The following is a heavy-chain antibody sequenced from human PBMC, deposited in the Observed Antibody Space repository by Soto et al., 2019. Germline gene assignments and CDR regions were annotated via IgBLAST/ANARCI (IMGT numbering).Heavy chain of an antibody. D-gene: IGHD3-22*01. CDR1: GYTFTSYG. CDR3: ATSCRNSYYDSSGYYY. J-gene: IGHJ4*02. V-gene: IGHV1-18*04. Sequence: QVQLVQSGAEVKKPGASVKVSCKASGYTFTSYGISWVRQAPGQGLEWMGWISAYNGNTTYAQKLQGRVTMTTDTSTSTAYMELRSLRSDDTAVYYCATSCRNSYYDSSGYYYWGQGTLVTVSS. CDR2: ISAYNGNT.